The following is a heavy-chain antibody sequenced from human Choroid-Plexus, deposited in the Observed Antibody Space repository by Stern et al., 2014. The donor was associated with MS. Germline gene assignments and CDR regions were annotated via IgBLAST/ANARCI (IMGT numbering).Heavy chain of an antibody. CDR2: VSYDGSNK. CDR1: GFTFGSCA. J-gene: IGHJ5*02. V-gene: IGHV3-30*18. Sequence: VQLVESGGGVVQPGRPLRLSCVASGFTFGSCAMHWVRQAPGKGLEWVAGVSYDGSNKYDADSVKGRFTISRDNSQNTLYMQMSRLRPEDTAVYYCAKDRQYLTYFFDHWGQGSLVTVSS. CDR3: AKDRQYLTYFFDH. D-gene: IGHD2/OR15-2a*01.